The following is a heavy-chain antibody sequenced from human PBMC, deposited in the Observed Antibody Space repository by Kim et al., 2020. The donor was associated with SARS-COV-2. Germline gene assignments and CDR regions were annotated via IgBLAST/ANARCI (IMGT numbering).Heavy chain of an antibody. Sequence: SRVTISVDTSKNQFSLKLSSVTAADTAVYYCARHPIDCSGGSCYSDWFDPWGQGTLVTVSS. V-gene: IGHV4-34*01. D-gene: IGHD2-15*01. CDR3: ARHPIDCSGGSCYSDWFDP. J-gene: IGHJ5*02.